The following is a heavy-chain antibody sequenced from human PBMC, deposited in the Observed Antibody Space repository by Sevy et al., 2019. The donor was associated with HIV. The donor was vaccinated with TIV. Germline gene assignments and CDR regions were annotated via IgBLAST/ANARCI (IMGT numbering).Heavy chain of an antibody. CDR2: IKRDGREK. Sequence: GGSLRLSCAASGFTFSNYWMSWVRQAPGKGLEWVAHIKRDGREKYYVDSVKGRFSISRDNPKNSLYLQMNSLRAEDTAVYYCASDCSSTTCLWGLDVWGQGTTVTVSS. J-gene: IGHJ6*02. V-gene: IGHV3-7*03. CDR3: ASDCSSTTCLWGLDV. CDR1: GFTFSNYW. D-gene: IGHD2-2*01.